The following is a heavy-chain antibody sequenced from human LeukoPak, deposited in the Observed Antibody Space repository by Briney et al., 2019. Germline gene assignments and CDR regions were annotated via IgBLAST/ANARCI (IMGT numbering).Heavy chain of an antibody. J-gene: IGHJ4*02. CDR2: INDKGVDK. CDR1: GFTFSSYG. V-gene: IGHV3-30*02. D-gene: IGHD2-21*02. Sequence: TGGSLRLSCAASGFTFSSYGMHWVRQAPGKGLEWVAFINDKGVDKNYADSVTGRFTISRDNSKNTLVLQMNSLRSEDTAVYFCARDNRDWAFDYWGQGTLVTVSS. CDR3: ARDNRDWAFDY.